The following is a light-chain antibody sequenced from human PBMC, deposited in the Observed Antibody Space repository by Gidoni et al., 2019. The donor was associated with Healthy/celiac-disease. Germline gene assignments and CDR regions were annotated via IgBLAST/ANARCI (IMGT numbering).Light chain of an antibody. CDR3: QQLNSYLPWT. J-gene: IGKJ1*01. V-gene: IGKV1-9*01. CDR1: QGISSY. Sequence: DILLTQSPSFLSASVGDRVTITCRASQGISSYLAWYQQKPGKAPKLLIYAASTLQSGVPSRFSGSGSGTEFTLTISSLQPEDFATYYCQQLNSYLPWTFGQGTKVEIK. CDR2: AAS.